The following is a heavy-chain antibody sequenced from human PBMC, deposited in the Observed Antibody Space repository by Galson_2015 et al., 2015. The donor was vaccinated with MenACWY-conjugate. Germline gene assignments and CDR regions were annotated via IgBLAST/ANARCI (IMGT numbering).Heavy chain of an antibody. V-gene: IGHV1-69*04. CDR3: ARVKGSGSYYPHYYYYGMDV. CDR2: IIPILGIA. CDR1: GGTFSSYA. Sequence: SGGTFSSYAISWVRQAPGQGLEWMGRIIPILGIANYAQKFQGRVTITADKSTSTAYMELSSLRSEDTAVYYCARVKGSGSYYPHYYYYGMDVWGQGTTVTVSS. J-gene: IGHJ6*02. D-gene: IGHD3-10*01.